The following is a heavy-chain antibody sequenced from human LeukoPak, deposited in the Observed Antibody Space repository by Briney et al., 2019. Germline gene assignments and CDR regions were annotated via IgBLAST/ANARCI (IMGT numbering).Heavy chain of an antibody. CDR1: GASITSSNYY. V-gene: IGHV3-23*01. J-gene: IGHJ4*02. CDR3: AKSLVVIGPYFDY. Sequence: PSETLSLTCTVSGASITSSNYYWLWLRQPPGRGLEWVSAISGSGGSTYYADSVKGRFTISRDNSKNTLYLQMNSLRAEDTAVYYCAKSLVVIGPYFDYWGQGTLVTVSS. CDR2: ISGSGGST. D-gene: IGHD3-22*01.